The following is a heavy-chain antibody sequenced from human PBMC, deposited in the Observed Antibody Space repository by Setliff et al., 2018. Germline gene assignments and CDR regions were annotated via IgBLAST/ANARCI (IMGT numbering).Heavy chain of an antibody. D-gene: IGHD6-13*01. CDR1: GHTLTGYY. Sequence: ASVKVSCKASGHTLTGYYMHWVRQAPGQGLEWMGWINPNSGDTKYAQNFQGRVTMTRDTSITTFYMELSRLKSDDTAVYYCARGGMAAANRKGVFEYWGQGTLVTVSS. CDR3: ARGGMAAANRKGVFEY. J-gene: IGHJ4*02. CDR2: INPNSGDT. V-gene: IGHV1-2*02.